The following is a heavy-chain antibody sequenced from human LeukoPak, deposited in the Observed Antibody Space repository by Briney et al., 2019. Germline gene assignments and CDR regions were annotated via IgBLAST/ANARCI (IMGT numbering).Heavy chain of an antibody. CDR1: GFTFSNVW. CDR2: IRSKAAGEAT. V-gene: IGHV3-15*01. Sequence: GGSLRLSCAASGFTFSNVWMSWVRQVPGKGLEWVGRIRSKAAGEATHYAAPVKGRFTISRDDSKNTLYFQMNNLKTEDAAVYYCATSEVLDAFDIWGQGTIITVSS. J-gene: IGHJ3*02. CDR3: ATSEVLDAFDI.